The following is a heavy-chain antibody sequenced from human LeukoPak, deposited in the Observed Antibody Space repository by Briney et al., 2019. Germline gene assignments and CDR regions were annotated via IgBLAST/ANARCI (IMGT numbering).Heavy chain of an antibody. V-gene: IGHV4-39*07. Sequence: SETLSLTCTVSGASISGSRYYWGWIRQPPGKGLEWIGNIYYIGTTYYNASLESRVTISLDTSKNQFSLKLSSVTAADTAVYYCARAVGYFDWLPLFDYWGQGTLVTVSS. D-gene: IGHD3-9*01. CDR1: GASISGSRYY. J-gene: IGHJ4*02. CDR2: IYYIGTT. CDR3: ARAVGYFDWLPLFDY.